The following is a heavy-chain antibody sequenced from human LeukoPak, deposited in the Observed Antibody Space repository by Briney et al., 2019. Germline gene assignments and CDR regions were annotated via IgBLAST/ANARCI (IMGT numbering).Heavy chain of an antibody. V-gene: IGHV4-38-2*01. CDR1: GYSISSGYY. CDR2: IYHSGST. D-gene: IGHD3-22*01. CDR3: XXXSYYDTRGPD. J-gene: IGHJ4*02. Sequence: TXSXXCXVSGYSISSGYYWGWIRPPPGKGLEWIGSIYHSGSTYYNPSLKSRVTISVDKSKNQFSLKLSSVTAADTAVYYXXXXSYYDTRGPDWGQGTLVTVSS.